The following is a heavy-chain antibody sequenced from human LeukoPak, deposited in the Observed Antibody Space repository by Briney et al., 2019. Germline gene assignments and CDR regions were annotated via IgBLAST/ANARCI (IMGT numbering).Heavy chain of an antibody. CDR3: ARLPFGVTEAY. D-gene: IGHD3-10*01. J-gene: IGHJ4*02. Sequence: GGSLRLSCAASGFTFTSYSMNWVRQAPGKGLEWVSYISSSSSSIYYADSVKGRFTISRDNAKNSLYLQINSLSDEDTAVYYCARLPFGVTEAYWGQGTLVTVSS. CDR2: ISSSSSSI. CDR1: GFTFTSYS. V-gene: IGHV3-48*02.